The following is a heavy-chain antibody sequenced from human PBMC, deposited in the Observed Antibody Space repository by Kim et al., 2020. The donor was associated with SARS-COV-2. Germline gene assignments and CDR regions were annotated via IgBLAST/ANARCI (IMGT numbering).Heavy chain of an antibody. V-gene: IGHV3-53*01. J-gene: IGHJ6*02. Sequence: GGSLRLSCEASGFSISNNYMTWFRRGPGEGLEWVSVMYRGGTTYYSDSVKGRFTMSRDNSKNTLYLQMKRLGAYDTAVYYRASFNWNDALMDVWGQGTTVTVSS. CDR3: ASFNWNDALMDV. CDR2: MYRGGTT. CDR1: GFSISNNY. D-gene: IGHD1-1*01.